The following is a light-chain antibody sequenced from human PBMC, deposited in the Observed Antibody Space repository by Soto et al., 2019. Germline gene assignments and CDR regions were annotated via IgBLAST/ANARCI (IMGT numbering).Light chain of an antibody. CDR3: QQFYNLPWT. J-gene: IGKJ1*01. Sequence: DIQMTQSPSSLAASVGDRVTITCQASQDISHYLNWYQQKPGKAPKLLIYDTSNLETGVPSKFSGSGSGTHFIFTISSLQPEDMATYYCQQFYNLPWTFGQGTKVEIE. V-gene: IGKV1-33*01. CDR2: DTS. CDR1: QDISHY.